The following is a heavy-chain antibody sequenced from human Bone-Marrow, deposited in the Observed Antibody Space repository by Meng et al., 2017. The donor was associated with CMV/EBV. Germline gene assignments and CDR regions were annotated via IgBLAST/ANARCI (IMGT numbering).Heavy chain of an antibody. CDR3: ARVLQLVGDAFDI. CDR2: ISYDGSNK. CDR1: GFTYSSYA. D-gene: IGHD1-26*01. Sequence: GESLKISCAASGFTYSSYAMHWVRQAPGKGLEWVAVISYDGSNKYYADSVKGRFTISRDNSKNTLYLQMNSLRAEDTAVYYCARVLQLVGDAFDIWGQGPMVTVSS. J-gene: IGHJ3*02. V-gene: IGHV3-30-3*01.